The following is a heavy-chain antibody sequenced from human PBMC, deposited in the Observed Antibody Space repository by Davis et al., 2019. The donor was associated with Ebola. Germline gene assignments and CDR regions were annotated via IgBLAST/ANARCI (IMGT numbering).Heavy chain of an antibody. CDR3: ARGRSLFDY. J-gene: IGHJ4*02. D-gene: IGHD4-17*01. V-gene: IGHV1-18*01. CDR2: ISTYNGNT. CDR1: GYSFTDDG. Sequence: AASVKVSCKASGYSFTDDGISWVRQAPGQGLEWMGWISTYNGNTNYAQKLQGRVTMTTDTSTSTAYMELRSLRSDDTAVYYCARGRSLFDYWGQGTLVTVSS.